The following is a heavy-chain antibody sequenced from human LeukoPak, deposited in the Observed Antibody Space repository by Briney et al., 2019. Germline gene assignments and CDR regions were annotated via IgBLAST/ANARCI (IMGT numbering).Heavy chain of an antibody. V-gene: IGHV3-48*03. J-gene: IGHJ4*02. CDR2: ISSSGSTI. CDR3: ARSASPYYYGSGSYQAPYY. Sequence: GGSLRLSCAASGFTFSSYEMNWVRQGPGKGLEWVSYISSSGSTIYYADSVKGRFTISRDNAKSSLYLQMNSLRAEDTAVYYCARSASPYYYGSGSYQAPYYWGQGTLVTVSS. D-gene: IGHD3-10*01. CDR1: GFTFSSYE.